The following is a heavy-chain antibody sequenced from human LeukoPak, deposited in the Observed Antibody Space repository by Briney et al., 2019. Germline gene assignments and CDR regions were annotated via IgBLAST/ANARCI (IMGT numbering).Heavy chain of an antibody. V-gene: IGHV3-49*03. CDR1: GFTFGDYA. CDR2: IRSKAYGGTT. D-gene: IGHD3-16*01. Sequence: GGSLRLSCTASGFTFGDYAMNWFRQAPWKGLEWVGFIRSKAYGGTTEYAASVKGRFTISRDDSKSIAYLQMNSLKTEDTAVYYCTRDQPTVDYDYVWGSSNFFDYWGQGTLVTVSS. CDR3: TRDQPTVDYDYVWGSSNFFDY. J-gene: IGHJ4*02.